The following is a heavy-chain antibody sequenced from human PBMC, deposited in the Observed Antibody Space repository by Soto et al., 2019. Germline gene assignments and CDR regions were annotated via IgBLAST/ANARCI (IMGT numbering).Heavy chain of an antibody. CDR2: IIPIFGTA. CDR3: AREGHYDFWSGYYFDY. D-gene: IGHD3-3*01. V-gene: IGHV1-69*13. J-gene: IGHJ4*02. CDR1: GGTFSSYA. Sequence: SVKVSCKASGGTFSSYAISWVRQAPGQGLEWMGGIIPIFGTANYAQKFQGRVTITADESTSTAYMELSSLRSEDTAVYYCAREGHYDFWSGYYFDYWGQGTLVTVSS.